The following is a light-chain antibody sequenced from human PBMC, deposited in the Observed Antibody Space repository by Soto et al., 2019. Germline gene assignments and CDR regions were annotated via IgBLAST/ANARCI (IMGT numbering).Light chain of an antibody. Sequence: EIVLTQSPGTLSLSPGEGATLSCRASQSVSSSYLAWYQQKPGQAPRLLIYGASSRATGIPDRFSGSGFGTDYTLTISRLETEDFPVYYCQQYGSSPITFGQGTRLEIK. CDR3: QQYGSSPIT. CDR1: QSVSSSY. J-gene: IGKJ5*01. CDR2: GAS. V-gene: IGKV3-20*01.